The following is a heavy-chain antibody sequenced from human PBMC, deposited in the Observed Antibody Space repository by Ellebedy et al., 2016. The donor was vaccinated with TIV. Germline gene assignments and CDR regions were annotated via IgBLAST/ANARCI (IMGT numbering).Heavy chain of an antibody. D-gene: IGHD3-10*01. Sequence: GESLKISCAASGFTFSNAWMNWVRQAPGKGLEWVGRIKSKTDGGTTDYAAPVKGRFTISRDDSKNTLYLQMNSLKTEDTAVYYCTTEKGFGEFGFDYWGQGTLVTVSS. CDR1: GFTFSNAW. J-gene: IGHJ4*02. CDR3: TTEKGFGEFGFDY. CDR2: IKSKTDGGTT. V-gene: IGHV3-15*07.